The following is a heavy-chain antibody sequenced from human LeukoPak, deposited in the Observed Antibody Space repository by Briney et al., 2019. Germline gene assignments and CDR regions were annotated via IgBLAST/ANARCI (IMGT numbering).Heavy chain of an antibody. J-gene: IGHJ4*02. CDR1: GDSVSNNVAV. D-gene: IGHD1-26*01. CDR2: TYYRSKWHN. V-gene: IGHV6-1*01. Sequence: SQTLSLTCVISGDSVSNNVAVWHWIRQSPSRGLEWLGRTYYRSKWHNHYAVSMESRITISPDTSKNQFYLQLDSVTPEDTAVYYCARDAVGASLFEYWGQGTLVTVSS. CDR3: ARDAVGASLFEY.